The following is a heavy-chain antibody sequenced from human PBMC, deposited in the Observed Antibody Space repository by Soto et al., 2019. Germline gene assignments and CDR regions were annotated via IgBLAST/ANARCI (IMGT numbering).Heavy chain of an antibody. Sequence: PSETLSLTCTVSGGSISSYYWRWIRQPPGKGLEWIGYIYYSGSTNYNPSLKSRVTISVDTSKNQFSLKLSSVTAADTAVYYCARVAAYDFWSGYYHVKYNWFDPWGQGTLVTVSS. CDR1: GGSISSYY. CDR2: IYYSGST. J-gene: IGHJ5*02. CDR3: ARVAAYDFWSGYYHVKYNWFDP. D-gene: IGHD3-3*01. V-gene: IGHV4-59*01.